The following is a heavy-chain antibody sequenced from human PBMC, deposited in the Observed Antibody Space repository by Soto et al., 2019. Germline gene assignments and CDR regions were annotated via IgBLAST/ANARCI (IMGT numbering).Heavy chain of an antibody. Sequence: SDTLSLTCTVSGGSISSFYYYWSWIRQPPGKGLKWIGYIYYSGSTYYNPSLKSRVTISVDTSKNQFSLKLSSVTAADTAVYYCARDGQDYGMDVWGQGTTVTVSS. J-gene: IGHJ6*02. V-gene: IGHV4-30-4*02. CDR3: ARDGQDYGMDV. CDR1: GGSISSFYYY. CDR2: IYYSGST.